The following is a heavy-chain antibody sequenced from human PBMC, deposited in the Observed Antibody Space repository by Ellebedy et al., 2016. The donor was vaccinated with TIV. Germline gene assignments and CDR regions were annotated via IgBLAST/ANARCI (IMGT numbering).Heavy chain of an antibody. D-gene: IGHD2-2*03. J-gene: IGHJ4*02. V-gene: IGHV3-30-3*01. CDR2: ISYDGSNK. Sequence: GGSLRLXXAASGFTFSSYAMSWVRQAPGKELEWVAVISYDGSNKYYADSVKGRFTISRDNSKNTLYLQMNGLRTDDTAMYYCARAGYCSGTTCYEGVDFWGQGTLVTVSS. CDR1: GFTFSSYA. CDR3: ARAGYCSGTTCYEGVDF.